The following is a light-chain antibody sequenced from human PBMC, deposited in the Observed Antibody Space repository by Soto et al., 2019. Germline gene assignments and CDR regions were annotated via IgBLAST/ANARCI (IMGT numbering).Light chain of an antibody. CDR3: QTDGAGPGV. V-gene: IGLV4-69*01. CDR2: LNSNGSH. J-gene: IGLJ3*02. CDR1: SGHSNYA. Sequence: QPVLTQSPSASASLGASVKLTCTLSSGHSNYAIAWHQQQPEKGPRYLMKLNSNGSHSKGDGIPDRFSGSSSGAERYLTISSLQSEDDDDYYCQTDGAGPGVFGGGTKLTVL.